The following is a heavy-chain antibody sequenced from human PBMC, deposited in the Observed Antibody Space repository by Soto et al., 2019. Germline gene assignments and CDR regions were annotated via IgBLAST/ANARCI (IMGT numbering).Heavy chain of an antibody. Sequence: GGSLRLSCAASGFTFSTSAMSWVRQAPGKGLEWVSTTSSTGVYYTDSVKGRFTISRDNSKNTLYLQMDSLRVEDTVIYYCAKLNSSCGPGALVTVSS. J-gene: IGHJ5*02. V-gene: IGHV3-23*01. CDR2: TSSTGV. CDR3: AKLNSS. D-gene: IGHD1-1*01. CDR1: GFTFSTSA.